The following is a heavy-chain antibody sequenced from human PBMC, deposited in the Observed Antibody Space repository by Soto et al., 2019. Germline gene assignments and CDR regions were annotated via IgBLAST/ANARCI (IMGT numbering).Heavy chain of an antibody. V-gene: IGHV3-74*03. CDR2: INTDGSST. CDR3: VKAAARGDY. J-gene: IGHJ4*02. Sequence: PGGSLRLSCAASGFTFSSYWMHWVRQVPGKGLVWVSRINTDGSSTTYADSVKGRFTISRDNAKNTLYLQMNSLRAEDTAVYYCVKAAARGDYWGQGTLVTVLL. CDR1: GFTFSSYW. D-gene: IGHD3-10*01.